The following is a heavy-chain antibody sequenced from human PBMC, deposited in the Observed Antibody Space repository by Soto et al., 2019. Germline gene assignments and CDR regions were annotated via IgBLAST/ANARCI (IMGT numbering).Heavy chain of an antibody. CDR2: INPNSGGT. Sequence: ASVKVSCKASGGTFTGYYMHWVRQAPGQGLEWMGWINPNSGGTNYAQKFQGWVTMTRDTSISTAYMELSRLRSDDTAVYYCARDRIRAFDIWGQGAMVTVSS. CDR3: ARDRIRAFDI. J-gene: IGHJ3*02. V-gene: IGHV1-2*04. CDR1: GGTFTGYY.